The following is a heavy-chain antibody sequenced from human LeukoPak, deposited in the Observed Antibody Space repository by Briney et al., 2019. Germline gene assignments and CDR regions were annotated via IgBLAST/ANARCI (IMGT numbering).Heavy chain of an antibody. Sequence: GGSLRLSCAASGFTFSSYSMNWVRQAPGKGLEWVSYISSRSTKYYADSVKGRFTISRDNGKNSLYLQINSLRDEDTAVYYCARDHALGLDYWGQGTLVTVSS. CDR1: GFTFSSYS. V-gene: IGHV3-48*02. J-gene: IGHJ4*02. CDR3: ARDHALGLDY. D-gene: IGHD1-26*01. CDR2: ISSRSTK.